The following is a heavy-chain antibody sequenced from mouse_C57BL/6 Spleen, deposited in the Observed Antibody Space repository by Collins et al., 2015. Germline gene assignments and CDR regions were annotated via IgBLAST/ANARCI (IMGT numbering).Heavy chain of an antibody. V-gene: IGHV14-4*01. CDR3: TTPYYDYDYYAMDY. CDR2: IDPENGDT. CDR1: GFNIKDDY. J-gene: IGHJ4*01. Sequence: EVQLQQSGAELVRPGASVKLSCTASGFNIKDDYMHWVKQRPEQGLEWIGWIDPENGDTEYASKFQGKATITADTSSNTAYLQLSSLTSEDTAVYYCTTPYYDYDYYAMDYWGQGTSVTVSS. D-gene: IGHD2-4*01.